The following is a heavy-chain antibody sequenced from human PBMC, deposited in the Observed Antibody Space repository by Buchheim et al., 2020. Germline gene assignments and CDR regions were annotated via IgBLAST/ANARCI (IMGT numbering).Heavy chain of an antibody. J-gene: IGHJ4*02. V-gene: IGHV1-2*04. CDR1: GYTFTGYY. CDR3: ARDRENGSSSNYFDY. CDR2: IKPNSGGT. Sequence: QVQLVQSGAEVKKPGASVKVSCKASGYTFTGYYMHWVRQAPGQGLEWMGWIKPNSGGTNYAQKFQGWVTMTRDTSISTAYMELSRLRSNDTAVYYCARDRENGSSSNYFDYWGQGTL. D-gene: IGHD6-6*01.